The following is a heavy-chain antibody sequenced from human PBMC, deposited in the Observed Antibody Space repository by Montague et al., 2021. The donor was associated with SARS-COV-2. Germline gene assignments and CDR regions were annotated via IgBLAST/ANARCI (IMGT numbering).Heavy chain of an antibody. Sequence: SLRLSCAASGFIFSNFAFHWVRQAPGKGLEWVAIITYDGIDKFYADSVKGRFTISRDNSKNTLFLRLNSLRAEDTAVYFCARDPHRLCSSANCFSYWGQGTLVTVSS. J-gene: IGHJ4*02. V-gene: IGHV3-30*04. CDR3: ARDPHRLCSSANCFSY. CDR2: ITYDGIDK. D-gene: IGHD2-2*01. CDR1: GFIFSNFA.